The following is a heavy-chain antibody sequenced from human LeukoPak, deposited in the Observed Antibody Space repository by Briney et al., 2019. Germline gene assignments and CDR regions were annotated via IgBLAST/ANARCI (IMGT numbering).Heavy chain of an antibody. V-gene: IGHV4-61*01. J-gene: IGHJ2*01. CDR1: GGSVSCGSYY. Sequence: PSETLSLTCTVSGGSVSCGSYYWSWIRQPPGKGLEWIGYIYYSGSTNYNPSLKSRVTISVDTSKNQFSLKLSSVTAADTAVYYCARDASAVAGTPYWYFDLWGRGTLVTVSS. D-gene: IGHD6-19*01. CDR3: ARDASAVAGTPYWYFDL. CDR2: IYYSGST.